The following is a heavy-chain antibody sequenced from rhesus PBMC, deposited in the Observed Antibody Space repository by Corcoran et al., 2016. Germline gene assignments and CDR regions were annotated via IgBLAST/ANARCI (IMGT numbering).Heavy chain of an antibody. CDR3: AKDGYCTGSGCYGYYYGLDS. V-gene: IGHV3S42*01. Sequence: EVQLVESGGGLAKPGGSLRLSCAASGFTFSSYWMNWVRQTPGKGLEGISAINSGGGSTYYADAVKGRFTIARDNSKNTLSLQMNRLRAEDTAVYYCAKDGYCTGSGCYGYYYGLDSWGQGVVVTVSS. CDR2: INSGGGST. J-gene: IGHJ6*01. D-gene: IGHD2-21*01. CDR1: GFTFSSYW.